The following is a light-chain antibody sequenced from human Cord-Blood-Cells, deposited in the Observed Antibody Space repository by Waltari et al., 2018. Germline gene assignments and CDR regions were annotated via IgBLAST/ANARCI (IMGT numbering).Light chain of an antibody. CDR2: DVS. V-gene: IGLV2-11*01. Sequence: QSALTQTRTVSGSPGQPVPLSCTGTSSDVGGYNSVSWYQQHPGKAPKLMIYDVSKRPSGVPDRFSGSKSGNTASLTISGLQAEDEADYYCCSYAGSYTWVFGGGTKLTVL. CDR3: CSYAGSYTWV. CDR1: SSDVGGYNS. J-gene: IGLJ2*01.